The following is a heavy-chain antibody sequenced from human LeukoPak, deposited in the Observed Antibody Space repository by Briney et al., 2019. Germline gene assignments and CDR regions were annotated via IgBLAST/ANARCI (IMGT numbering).Heavy chain of an antibody. V-gene: IGHV3-21*01. Sequence: GGSLRLSCAASGFTFSSYSMDWVRQTPGKGLEWVSSISSSSSYIYYADSVKGRFTISRDNAKNSLYLQMNSLRAEDTAVYYCARARGDSSSWYNDYWGQGTLVTVSS. J-gene: IGHJ4*02. CDR1: GFTFSSYS. CDR2: ISSSSSYI. D-gene: IGHD6-13*01. CDR3: ARARGDSSSWYNDY.